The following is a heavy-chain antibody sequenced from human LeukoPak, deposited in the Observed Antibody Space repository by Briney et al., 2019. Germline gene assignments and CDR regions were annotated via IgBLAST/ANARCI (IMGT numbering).Heavy chain of an antibody. D-gene: IGHD2-21*02. V-gene: IGHV3-30*09. Sequence: GGSLRLSCAASGFIFSNYAMHWVRQAPGKGLEWVAVISYDGANKYYADSVRGRFAISRDNSKSTLYLQMNSLRPEDTAVYYCAVIVVVTASTAFDIWGQGTVVTVSS. CDR2: ISYDGANK. J-gene: IGHJ3*02. CDR1: GFIFSNYA. CDR3: AVIVVVTASTAFDI.